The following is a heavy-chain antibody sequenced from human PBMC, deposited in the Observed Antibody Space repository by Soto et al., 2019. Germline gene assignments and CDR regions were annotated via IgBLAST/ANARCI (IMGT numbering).Heavy chain of an antibody. CDR1: GGSISSYY. Sequence: PSETLSLTCTVSGGSISSYYWSWIRQPPGKGLEWIGYIYYSGSTNYNPSLKSRVTISVDTSKNQFSLKLSSVTAADTAVYYCARGLNDSSGYYWFPYYYFDYRGQGTLVTVSS. J-gene: IGHJ4*02. CDR3: ARGLNDSSGYYWFPYYYFDY. V-gene: IGHV4-59*01. D-gene: IGHD3-22*01. CDR2: IYYSGST.